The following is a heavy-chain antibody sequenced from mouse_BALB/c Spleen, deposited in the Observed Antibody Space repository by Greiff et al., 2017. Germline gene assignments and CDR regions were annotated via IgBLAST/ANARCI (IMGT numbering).Heavy chain of an antibody. CDR3: ARDRDDGYFAY. Sequence: EVKLMESGPGLVKPSQSLSLTCSVTGYSITSGYYWNWIRQFPGNKLEWMGYISYDGSNNYNPSLKNRISITRDTSKNQFFLKLNSVTTEDTATYYCARDRDDGYFAYWGQGTLVTVSA. V-gene: IGHV3-6*02. CDR2: ISYDGSN. J-gene: IGHJ3*01. CDR1: GYSITSGYY. D-gene: IGHD2-3*01.